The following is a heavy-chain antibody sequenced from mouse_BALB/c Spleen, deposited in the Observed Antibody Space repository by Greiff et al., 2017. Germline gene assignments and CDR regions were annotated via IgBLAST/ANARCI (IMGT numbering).Heavy chain of an antibody. CDR1: GFTFSDYG. Sequence: EVQRVESGGGLVQPGGSRKLSCAASGFTFSDYGMAWVRQAPGKGPEWVAFISNLAYSIYYADTVTGRFTISRENAKNTLYLEMSSLRSEDTAMYYCARDNYRYDGGYFDVWGAGTTVTVSS. CDR2: ISNLAYSI. J-gene: IGHJ1*01. D-gene: IGHD2-14*01. V-gene: IGHV5-15*02. CDR3: ARDNYRYDGGYFDV.